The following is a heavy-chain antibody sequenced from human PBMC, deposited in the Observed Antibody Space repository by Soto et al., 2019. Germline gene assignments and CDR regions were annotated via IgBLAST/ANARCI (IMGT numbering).Heavy chain of an antibody. J-gene: IGHJ4*02. V-gene: IGHV1-18*01. D-gene: IGHD5-18*01. CDR3: AREFMAYSCGSYPDY. CDR2: ISAYNGNT. CDR1: GYTFTSYG. Sequence: ASVKVSCKASGYTFTSYGISWVRQAPGQGLEWMGWISAYNGNTNYAQKLQGRVTMTTETSPSTAYMELRSLRSDDTAVYYCAREFMAYSCGSYPDYGGQGTMVAFYS.